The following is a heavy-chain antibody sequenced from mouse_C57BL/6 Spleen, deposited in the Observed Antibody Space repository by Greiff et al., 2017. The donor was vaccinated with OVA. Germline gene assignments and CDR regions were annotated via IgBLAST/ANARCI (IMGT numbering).Heavy chain of an antibody. CDR3: ARSDGYYEY. D-gene: IGHD2-3*01. J-gene: IGHJ2*01. CDR1: GYTFTSYW. V-gene: IGHV1-69*01. Sequence: QVQLQQPGAELVMPGASVKLSCKASGYTFTSYWMHWVKQRPGQGLEWIGEIDPSDSYTNYNQKFKGKSTLTVDKSSSTAYMQLSSLPSEDSAVYYYARSDGYYEYWGQGTTLTVSS. CDR2: IDPSDSYT.